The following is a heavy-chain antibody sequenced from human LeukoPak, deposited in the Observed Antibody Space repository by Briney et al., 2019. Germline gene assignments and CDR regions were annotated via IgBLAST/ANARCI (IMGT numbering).Heavy chain of an antibody. D-gene: IGHD6-6*01. CDR1: GGSISSSSYY. CDR3: ARLNVGTARYDFDY. J-gene: IGHJ4*02. Sequence: SETLSLTCTVSGGSISSSSYYWGWIRQPPGKGLEWIGIIYYSGSTYYNPSLKSRVTISVDTTQNQFSLKLSSVIAADTALYYCARLNVGTARYDFDYWGQGALVTVSS. CDR2: IYYSGST. V-gene: IGHV4-39*01.